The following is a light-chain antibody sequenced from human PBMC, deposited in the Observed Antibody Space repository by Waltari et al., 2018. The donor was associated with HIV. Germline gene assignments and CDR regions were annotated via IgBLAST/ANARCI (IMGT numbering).Light chain of an antibody. V-gene: IGKV1-12*01. Sequence: DVQLTQSPRSLSASVGDRLTITCRASQVISTWLAWYRQIPGNVPELLIYDASNLKSGVPSRFSGSGYGTNFSLTISGLQPEDFATYFCQQTNSFPLTFGLGT. CDR3: QQTNSFPLT. J-gene: IGKJ2*01. CDR2: DAS. CDR1: QVISTW.